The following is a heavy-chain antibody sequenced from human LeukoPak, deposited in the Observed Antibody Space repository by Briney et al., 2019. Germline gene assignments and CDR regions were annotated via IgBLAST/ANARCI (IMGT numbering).Heavy chain of an antibody. D-gene: IGHD2-15*01. CDR3: AKEWQLLDY. CDR1: GFTFSSYG. CDR2: ISYDGSNK. Sequence: GGSLRLSCAASGFTFSSYGMHRVRQAPGKGLEWVAVISYDGSNKYYADSVKGRFTISRDNSKNTLYLQMNSLRAEDTAVYYCAKEWQLLDYWGQGTLVTVSS. J-gene: IGHJ4*02. V-gene: IGHV3-30*18.